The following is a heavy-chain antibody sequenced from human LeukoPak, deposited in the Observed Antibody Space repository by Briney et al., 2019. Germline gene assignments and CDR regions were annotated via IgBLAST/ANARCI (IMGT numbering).Heavy chain of an antibody. Sequence: GGSLRLSCAASGFTFSSYAMHWVRQAPGKGLEWVSAISGSGGSTYYADSVKGRFTISRDNSKNTLYLQMNSLRAEDTAVYYCAKDDCSSTSCYYSTSFDYWGQGTLVTVSS. CDR2: ISGSGGST. CDR3: AKDDCSSTSCYYSTSFDY. J-gene: IGHJ4*02. D-gene: IGHD2-2*01. V-gene: IGHV3-23*01. CDR1: GFTFSSYA.